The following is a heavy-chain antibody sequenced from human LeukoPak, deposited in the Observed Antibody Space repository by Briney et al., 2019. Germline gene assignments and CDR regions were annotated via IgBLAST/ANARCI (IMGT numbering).Heavy chain of an antibody. D-gene: IGHD3-9*01. Sequence: SETLSLTCTVSGGSISSYYWGWIRQPPGKGLEWIGYIYYSGSTNYNPSLKSRVTMSVDTSKNQFSLKLSSVTAADTAVYYCARLTGYSSESWFDPWGQGTLVTVSS. V-gene: IGHV4-59*01. CDR2: IYYSGST. CDR3: ARLTGYSSESWFDP. J-gene: IGHJ5*02. CDR1: GGSISSYY.